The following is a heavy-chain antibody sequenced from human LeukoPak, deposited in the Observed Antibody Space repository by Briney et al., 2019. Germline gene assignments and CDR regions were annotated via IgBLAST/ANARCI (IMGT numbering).Heavy chain of an antibody. CDR2: IDPGDSHA. V-gene: IGHV5-51*01. Sequence: GESLKISCKGSGYNFSNYGIGWVRQMPGKGLEWMGLIDPGDSHAIYSPSFQGQVTISADRSISAAYLQWSSLKASDTAMYYCARHGVGAGLAAAYIWGQGTLLTVSS. CDR1: GYNFSNYG. J-gene: IGHJ4*02. D-gene: IGHD6-13*01. CDR3: ARHGVGAGLAAAYI.